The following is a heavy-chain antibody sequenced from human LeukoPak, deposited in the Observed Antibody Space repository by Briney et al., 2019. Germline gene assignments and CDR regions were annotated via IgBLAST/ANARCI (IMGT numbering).Heavy chain of an antibody. D-gene: IGHD4-17*01. CDR1: GGSFSGYY. J-gene: IGHJ4*02. CDR2: INHSGNT. CDR3: ARGHNDYGDPPSDY. Sequence: SETLSLTCAVYGGSFSGYYWSWIRQPLGKGLEWIGEINHSGNTNYNPSLKSRVTISVDTSKNQFSLKLSSVTAADTAVYYCARGHNDYGDPPSDYWGQGTLVTVSS. V-gene: IGHV4-34*01.